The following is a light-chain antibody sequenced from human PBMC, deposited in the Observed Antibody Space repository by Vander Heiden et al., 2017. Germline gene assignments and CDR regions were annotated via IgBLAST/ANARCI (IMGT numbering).Light chain of an antibody. CDR2: AAS. Sequence: IQLTQSPSSLSASVGDRVTITCRASQGISSYLAWYQQKPGKAPKLLIYAASTLQSGVPSRFSGSGSGTDFTLTISSLRPEDFATYYCQQLNSFPITFGQGTQVEIK. J-gene: IGKJ5*01. V-gene: IGKV1-9*01. CDR3: QQLNSFPIT. CDR1: QGISSY.